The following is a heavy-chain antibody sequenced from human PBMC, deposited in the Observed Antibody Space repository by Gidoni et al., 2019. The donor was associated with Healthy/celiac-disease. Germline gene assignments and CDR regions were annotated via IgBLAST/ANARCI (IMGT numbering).Heavy chain of an antibody. CDR3: AREGYSGYDSEYYFDY. J-gene: IGHJ4*02. V-gene: IGHV3-7*04. CDR2: IKQDGSEK. CDR1: EFPFVSYW. D-gene: IGHD5-12*01. Sequence: EVQLVESGGGLVQPGGSLRLSCAASEFPFVSYWMSWVRQAPGKGLEWVANIKQDGSEKYYVDSVKGRFTISRDNAKNSLYLQMNSLRAEDTAVYYCAREGYSGYDSEYYFDYWGQGTLVTVSS.